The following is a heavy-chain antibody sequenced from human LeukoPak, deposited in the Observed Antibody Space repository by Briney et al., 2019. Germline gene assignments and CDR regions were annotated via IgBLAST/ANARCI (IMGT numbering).Heavy chain of an antibody. CDR3: AREPTTGYGDRYFDL. V-gene: IGHV1-69*06. J-gene: IGHJ2*01. Sequence: GASVKVSCKASGGTFSSYAISWVRQAPGQGLEWMGGIIPIFGTANYAQKFQGRVTMTEDTSTDTAYMELSSLRSDDTAVYYCAREPTTGYGDRYFDLWGRGTLVTVSS. CDR1: GGTFSSYA. D-gene: IGHD4-17*01. CDR2: IIPIFGTA.